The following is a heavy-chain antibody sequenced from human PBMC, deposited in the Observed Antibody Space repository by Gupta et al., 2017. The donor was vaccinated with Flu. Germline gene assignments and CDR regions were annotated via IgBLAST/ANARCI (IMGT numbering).Heavy chain of an antibody. D-gene: IGHD5-18*01. Sequence: SSYAMTWVRQAPGKGLEWVSAIRGSGDSRYHADSVKGRFTISRDNSKNTLYLQMNSLRAEDTAVYFCARLGLGPQSLVGSLDTRAAFDIWGQGTMVTVS. V-gene: IGHV3-23*01. CDR2: IRGSGDSR. J-gene: IGHJ3*02. CDR1: SSYA. CDR3: ARLGLGPQSLVGSLDTRAAFDI.